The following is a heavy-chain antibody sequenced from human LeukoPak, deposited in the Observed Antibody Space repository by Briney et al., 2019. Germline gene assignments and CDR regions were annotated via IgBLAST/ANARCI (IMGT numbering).Heavy chain of an antibody. V-gene: IGHV3-48*01. J-gene: IGHJ3*02. CDR1: GFTFSSYW. Sequence: GGSLRLSCAASGFTFSSYWMHWVRQAPGKGLEWVSYIRSSSTTIYYADSVKGRFTISRDNAKNSLYLQMNSLRAEDTAVYYCARAKRNGFDIWGQGTMVTVSS. CDR2: IRSSSTTI. CDR3: ARAKRNGFDI.